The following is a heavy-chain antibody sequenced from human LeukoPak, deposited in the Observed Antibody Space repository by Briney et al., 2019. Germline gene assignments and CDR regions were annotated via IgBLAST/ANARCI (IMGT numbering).Heavy chain of an antibody. CDR1: GFTFSSYW. D-gene: IGHD2-2*03. Sequence: GGSLRLSCAASGFTFSSYWMSWVRQAPGKGLEWVANIKQDGSEEYYVDSVKGRFTISRDNAKNSLYLQMNSLRAEDTAVYYCAREYTHGYCSSTSCYRYFDYWGQGTLVTVSS. CDR3: AREYTHGYCSSTSCYRYFDY. CDR2: IKQDGSEE. J-gene: IGHJ4*02. V-gene: IGHV3-7*01.